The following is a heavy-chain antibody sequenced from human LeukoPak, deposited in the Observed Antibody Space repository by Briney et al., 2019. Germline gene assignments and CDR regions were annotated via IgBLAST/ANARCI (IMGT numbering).Heavy chain of an antibody. V-gene: IGHV3-15*01. CDR3: TTWDGVD. J-gene: IGHJ3*01. Sequence: GGSLRPSCAASGFTLSNALMTWVRQAPGKGLEWVGHIKRRSDGGTTDYAAPVKGRFTISRDDSKNTLYLQMNSLKTDDTAVYYCTTWDGVDWGQGTMVTVSS. CDR2: IKRRSDGGTT. CDR1: GFTLSNAL. D-gene: IGHD1-26*01.